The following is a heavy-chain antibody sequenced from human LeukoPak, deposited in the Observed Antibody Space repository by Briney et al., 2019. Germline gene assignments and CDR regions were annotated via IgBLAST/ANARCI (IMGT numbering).Heavy chain of an antibody. Sequence: GGSLRLSCAASGFTFSNAWMSWVRQAPGKGLEWVGRIKSKTDGGTTDYAAPVKGRFTISRDDSKNTLYLQMNSLKTEDTAVYYCTTDLYYYDSSGPPDYWGQGTLVTVSS. J-gene: IGHJ4*02. CDR1: GFTFSNAW. D-gene: IGHD3-22*01. CDR2: IKSKTDGGTT. V-gene: IGHV3-15*01. CDR3: TTDLYYYDSSGPPDY.